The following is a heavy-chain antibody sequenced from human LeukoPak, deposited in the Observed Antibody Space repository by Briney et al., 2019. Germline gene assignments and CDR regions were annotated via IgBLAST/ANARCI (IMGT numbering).Heavy chain of an antibody. CDR1: GYTFTSYY. D-gene: IGHD3-22*01. CDR3: ARVGGDSSGYGAFDI. V-gene: IGHV1-46*01. CDR2: INPSGGST. Sequence: ASVTVSFKASGYTFTSYYMHWVRQAPGQGLEWMGIINPSGGSTSYAQKFQGRVTMTRDTSTSTVYMELSSLRSEDTAVYYCARVGGDSSGYGAFDIWGQGTMVTVSS. J-gene: IGHJ3*02.